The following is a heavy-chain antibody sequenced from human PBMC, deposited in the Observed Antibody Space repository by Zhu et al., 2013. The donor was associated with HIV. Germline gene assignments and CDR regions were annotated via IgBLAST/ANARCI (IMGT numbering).Heavy chain of an antibody. J-gene: IGHJ5*01. CDR2: INNTGDRT. CDR3: VKAKTASSYDS. V-gene: IGHV3-23*01. D-gene: IGHD2-21*02. Sequence: EVQLLESGGGLVQPGGSLRLSCAASGFTFSTFTLGWVRQAPGKGLEWVSDINNTGDRTYYADSVRGRFTISRDNSKNTLYLQMNSLRVDDTAIYYCVKAKTASSYDSWGQGTLGHRSPQ. CDR1: GFTFSTFT.